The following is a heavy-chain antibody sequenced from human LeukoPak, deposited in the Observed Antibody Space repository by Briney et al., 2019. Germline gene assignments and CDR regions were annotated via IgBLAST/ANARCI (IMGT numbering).Heavy chain of an antibody. V-gene: IGHV3-64*01. CDR3: ARGPYGDPTHYCDY. Sequence: GGSLRLSCAASGFTFSSYAMYWVRQAPGSGLDYVSGISSNGGSTYYANSVKGRFTISRDYSKNTLHLQMGSLRPDDTGGDYCARGPYGDPTHYCDYWGQGTLVTVSS. D-gene: IGHD4-17*01. CDR1: GFTFSSYA. J-gene: IGHJ4*02. CDR2: ISSNGGST.